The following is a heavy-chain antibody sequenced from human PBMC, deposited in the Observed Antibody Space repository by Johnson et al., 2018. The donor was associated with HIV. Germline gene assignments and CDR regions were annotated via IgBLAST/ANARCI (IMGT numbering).Heavy chain of an antibody. D-gene: IGHD2-15*01. CDR2: IYSGGST. Sequence: MQLVESGGALIQPGGSLRLSCAASGFRVGSNYMSWVRQAPGKGREWVSVIYSGGSTYYADSVKGRFTISRDNSKNTLYLQMNSLGAEDTAVYDCARERYGSHAIDGFDIWGQGKMVTVSS. V-gene: IGHV3-66*03. CDR1: GFRVGSNY. CDR3: ARERYGSHAIDGFDI. J-gene: IGHJ3*02.